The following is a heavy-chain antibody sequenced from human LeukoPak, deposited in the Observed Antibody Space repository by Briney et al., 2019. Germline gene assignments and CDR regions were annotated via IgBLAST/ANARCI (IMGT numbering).Heavy chain of an antibody. CDR1: GFTFSSYA. CDR2: ISGSGGST. Sequence: GGALRLSCAASGFTFSSYAMSWVPQAPGKGLEWVSAISGSGGSTYYADSVKGRFTISRDNSKNTLYLQMNSLRAEDTAVYYCAKGLAVARYYFDYWGQGTLVTVSS. V-gene: IGHV3-23*01. CDR3: AKGLAVARYYFDY. J-gene: IGHJ4*02. D-gene: IGHD6-13*01.